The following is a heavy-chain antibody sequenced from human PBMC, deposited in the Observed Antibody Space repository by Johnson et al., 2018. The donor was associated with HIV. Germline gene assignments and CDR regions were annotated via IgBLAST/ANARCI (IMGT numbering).Heavy chain of an antibody. D-gene: IGHD6-19*01. J-gene: IGHJ3*01. CDR2: INCNGGST. CDR1: GFTVDGYC. V-gene: IGHV3-20*04. Sequence: VQLVESGGGVVQPGGSLRLSCAASGFTVDGYCMSWVRQVPGKGLEWVSDINCNGGSTGYADSVKGRFTISRDNAKNSLYLQMNSLRAEDTAVYYCAKVIDMAGRPDAFDVWGRGTVVTVSS. CDR3: AKVIDMAGRPDAFDV.